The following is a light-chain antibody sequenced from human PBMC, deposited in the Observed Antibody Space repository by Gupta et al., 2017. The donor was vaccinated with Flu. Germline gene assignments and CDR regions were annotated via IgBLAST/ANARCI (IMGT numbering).Light chain of an antibody. CDR2: GAS. V-gene: IGKV3-15*01. CDR3: HQYNNWPLT. CDR1: QSVSSN. Sequence: EIVRKKSPATLSVSPGERSTLSCRASQSVSSNLAWYQQKPGQAPRLLIYGASTRATGIPARFSGSGSGTEFTLTISSLQSEDFAVYYCHQYNNWPLTFGQGTKVEIK. J-gene: IGKJ1*01.